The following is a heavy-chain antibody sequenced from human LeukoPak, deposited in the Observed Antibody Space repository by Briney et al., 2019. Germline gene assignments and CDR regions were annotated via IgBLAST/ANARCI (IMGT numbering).Heavy chain of an antibody. D-gene: IGHD2-15*01. CDR1: GVSIRSYS. J-gene: IGHJ4*02. Sequence: SETLSLTCSVSGVSIRSYSWSWIRQPSGKGLEWIGRIQTSGSTNYNPFLRSRVTMSVDTSKNQFSLKLSSVTAADTAVYYCAREEEGDYSDYFDYWGQGTLVTVSS. V-gene: IGHV4-4*07. CDR2: IQTSGST. CDR3: AREEEGDYSDYFDY.